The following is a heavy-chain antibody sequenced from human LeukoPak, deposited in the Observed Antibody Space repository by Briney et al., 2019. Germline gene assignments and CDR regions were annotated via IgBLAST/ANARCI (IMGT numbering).Heavy chain of an antibody. V-gene: IGHV3-23*01. CDR1: GFTFSSYG. D-gene: IGHD3-22*01. CDR3: AKSYYYDSSGHRRFDP. CDR2: ISGSGGST. J-gene: IGHJ5*02. Sequence: GGSLRLSCAASGFTFSSYGMSWVRQAPGKGLEWVSAISGSGGSTYYADSVKGRFTISRDNSKNTLYLQMNSLRAEDTAVYYCAKSYYYDSSGHRRFDPWGQGTLVTVSS.